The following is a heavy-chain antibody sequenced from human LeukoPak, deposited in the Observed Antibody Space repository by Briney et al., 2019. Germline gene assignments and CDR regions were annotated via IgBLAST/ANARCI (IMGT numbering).Heavy chain of an antibody. D-gene: IGHD6-19*01. J-gene: IGHJ4*02. CDR3: ARESGAVAGTLDY. CDR2: TYYSGST. CDR1: GGSISSGGCY. V-gene: IGHV4-31*03. Sequence: SQTLSLTCTVSGGSISSGGCYWSGIRQHPGTGLEWIGNTYYSGSTYYNPSLRSRVTISVDMSKNQFSLKLSSVTAADTAVYYCARESGAVAGTLDYWGQGTLVTVSS.